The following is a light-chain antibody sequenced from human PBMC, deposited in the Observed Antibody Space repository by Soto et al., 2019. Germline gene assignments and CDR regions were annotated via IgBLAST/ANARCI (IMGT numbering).Light chain of an antibody. Sequence: EIVLTQSPATLSVSPGERATLSCRASQSVASDLAWYQQQPGQAPRLLIYDASTRATGIPARFSGDGSGTDFTLTISRLEPEDFAVYYCQQYGSSGTFGQGTKVDIK. CDR3: QQYGSSGT. V-gene: IGKV3-15*01. CDR1: QSVASD. J-gene: IGKJ1*01. CDR2: DAS.